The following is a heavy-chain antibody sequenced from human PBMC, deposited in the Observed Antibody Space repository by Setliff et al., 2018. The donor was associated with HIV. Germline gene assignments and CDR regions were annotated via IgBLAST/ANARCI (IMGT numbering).Heavy chain of an antibody. CDR1: GGSISPYY. D-gene: IGHD2-21*02. J-gene: IGHJ3*02. V-gene: IGHV4-59*12. Sequence: SETLSLTCTVSGGSISPYYWSWIRQPPGKGLEWIAWISDRGTTNYNPSLKSRVTLSVDTSMNQFSLKLTSVTAADTAVYYCAREADVVTTSDAFDIWGQGTMVTVSS. CDR3: AREADVVTTSDAFDI. CDR2: ISDRGTT.